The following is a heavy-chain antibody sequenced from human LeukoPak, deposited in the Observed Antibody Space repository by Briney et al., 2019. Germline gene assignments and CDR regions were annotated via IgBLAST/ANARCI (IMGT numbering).Heavy chain of an antibody. Sequence: SEPLSLTCAVYGGSFSGYYWSWIRQPPGKGLEWIGEINHSGSTNYNPSLKSRVTISVDTSKNQFSLKLSSVTAADTAVYYCARPYYDSSGFRHWGQGTLVTVSS. CDR2: INHSGST. CDR1: GGSFSGYY. V-gene: IGHV4-34*01. D-gene: IGHD3-22*01. CDR3: ARPYYDSSGFRH. J-gene: IGHJ4*02.